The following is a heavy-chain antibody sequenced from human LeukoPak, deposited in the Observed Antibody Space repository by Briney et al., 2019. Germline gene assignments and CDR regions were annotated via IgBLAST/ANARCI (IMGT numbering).Heavy chain of an antibody. D-gene: IGHD5-12*01. Sequence: PSETLSLTCAVSGGSISSSNWWSWVRQPPGKGLEWIGEIYHSGSTNYNPSLKSRVTISVDKSKNQFSLKLSSVTAADTAVYYCAREDSGYPYYYGMDVWGQGTTVTVSS. CDR3: AREDSGYPYYYGMDV. V-gene: IGHV4-4*02. CDR2: IYHSGST. CDR1: GGSISSSNW. J-gene: IGHJ6*02.